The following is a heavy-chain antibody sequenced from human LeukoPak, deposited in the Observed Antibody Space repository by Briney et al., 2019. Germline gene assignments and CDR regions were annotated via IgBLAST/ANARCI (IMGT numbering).Heavy chain of an antibody. CDR1: TGSITSGRYY. CDR2: ISSSGST. D-gene: IGHD3-22*01. J-gene: IGHJ4*02. V-gene: IGHV4-61*02. Sequence: SETLSLTCTVSTGSITSGRYYWSWIRQPAGKGLEWIGRISSSGSTNYNPSLKSRVTISMDTSKNQFSLKLSAVTAADTAVYYCARRYDSSGYYETPFDYWGQGTLVTVSS. CDR3: ARRYDSSGYYETPFDY.